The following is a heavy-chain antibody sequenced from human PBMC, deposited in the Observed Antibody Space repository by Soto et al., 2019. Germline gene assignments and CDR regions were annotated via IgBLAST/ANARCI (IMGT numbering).Heavy chain of an antibody. V-gene: IGHV4-34*01. CDR1: GGSFSGYY. CDR3: ARGLDTVTPRFHDAFDI. Sequence: SETLSLTCAVYGGSFSGYYWSWIRQPPGKGLEWIGEINHSGSTNYNPSLKSRVTISVDTSKNQFSLKLSSVTAADTAVYYCARGLDTVTPRFHDAFDIWGQGTMVTVSS. J-gene: IGHJ3*02. D-gene: IGHD4-17*01. CDR2: INHSGST.